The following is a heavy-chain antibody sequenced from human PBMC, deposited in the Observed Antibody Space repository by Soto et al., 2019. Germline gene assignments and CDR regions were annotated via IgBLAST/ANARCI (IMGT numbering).Heavy chain of an antibody. V-gene: IGHV4-59*01. D-gene: IGHD3-3*01. CDR2: IYYSGST. CDR1: NDYIRRDY. J-gene: IGHJ4*02. Sequence: AETLSLTCTISNDYIRRDYWSWIRRPPGRGLEWIGHIYYSGSTNYNPSLKSRVTISVDTSKNQFSLKLNSVTAADTAVYYCARAPYDFWSRHCFDYWGQGTLVTVSS. CDR3: ARAPYDFWSRHCFDY.